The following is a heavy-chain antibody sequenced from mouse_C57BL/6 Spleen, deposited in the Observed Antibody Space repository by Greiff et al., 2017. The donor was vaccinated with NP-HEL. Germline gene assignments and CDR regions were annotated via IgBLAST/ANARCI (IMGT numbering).Heavy chain of an antibody. J-gene: IGHJ1*03. CDR2: IRNKANGYTT. D-gene: IGHD1-1*01. CDR1: GFTFTDYY. V-gene: IGHV7-3*01. Sequence: EVKLVESGGGLVQPGGSLSLSCAASGFTFTDYYMSWVRQPPGKALEWLGFIRNKANGYTTEYSASVKGRFTISRDNSQSILYLQMNALRAEDSATYYCASEAYYYGSSYEPYWYFDVWGTGTTVTVSS. CDR3: ASEAYYYGSSYEPYWYFDV.